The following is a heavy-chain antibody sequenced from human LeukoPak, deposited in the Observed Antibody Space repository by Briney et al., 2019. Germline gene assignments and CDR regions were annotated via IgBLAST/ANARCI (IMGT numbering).Heavy chain of an antibody. D-gene: IGHD2-2*01. CDR1: GFTFTTYS. J-gene: IGHJ4*02. CDR3: ARTAGYCSSTSCYWWDYFDY. V-gene: IGHV3-48*04. Sequence: GGSLRLSCAASGFTFTTYSMNWVRQAPGKELEWVSYISSSGTIYYADSVKGRFTISRDNAKNSLYLQMNSLRAEDTAVYYCARTAGYCSSTSCYWWDYFDYWGQGTLVTVSS. CDR2: ISSSGTI.